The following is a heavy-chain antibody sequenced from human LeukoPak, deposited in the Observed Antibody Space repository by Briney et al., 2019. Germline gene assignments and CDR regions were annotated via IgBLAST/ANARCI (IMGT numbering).Heavy chain of an antibody. D-gene: IGHD1-14*01. CDR2: IKEDGGEM. CDR1: GFTFSSSA. Sequence: GGSLRLSCAASGFTFSSSAMSWVRQAPGKGLEWVANIKEDGGEMYYVDSVKGRFIISRDNAKNSVYLQMNILRVEDTAVYYCASGMIEFDYWGQGTLVTVSS. V-gene: IGHV3-7*01. J-gene: IGHJ4*02. CDR3: ASGMIEFDY.